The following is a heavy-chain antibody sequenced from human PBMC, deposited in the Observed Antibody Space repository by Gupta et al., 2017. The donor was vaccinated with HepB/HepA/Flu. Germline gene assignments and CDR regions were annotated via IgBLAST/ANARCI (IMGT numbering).Heavy chain of an antibody. CDR2: IKQDGSDK. V-gene: IGHV3-7*01. CDR3: ARGSGSTTRALDI. J-gene: IGHJ3*02. D-gene: IGHD2/OR15-2a*01. Sequence: EVQLVESGVGLVQAGGSLRLSCAASGFPFSSHWMNWVRQAPGKGLEWVANIKQDGSDKKYVDSVRGRFTISRDNAKDSLYLQMDSLRAEDTAVYYCARGSGSTTRALDIWGQGTMVTVSS. CDR1: GFPFSSHW.